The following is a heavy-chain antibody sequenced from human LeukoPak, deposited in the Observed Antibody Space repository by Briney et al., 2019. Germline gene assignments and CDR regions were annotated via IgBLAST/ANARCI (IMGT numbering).Heavy chain of an antibody. CDR2: ISGSGGST. CDR1: GFTFSGYA. D-gene: IGHD3-22*01. J-gene: IGHJ4*02. CDR3: AKSGTITTSFDY. Sequence: GGSLRLSCAASGFTFSGYAMSWVRQAPGKGLEWVPAISGSGGSTYYADSVKGRFTISRDNSKNTLYVQMNSLRAEDTAVYYCAKSGTITTSFDYWGQGTLVTVSS. V-gene: IGHV3-23*01.